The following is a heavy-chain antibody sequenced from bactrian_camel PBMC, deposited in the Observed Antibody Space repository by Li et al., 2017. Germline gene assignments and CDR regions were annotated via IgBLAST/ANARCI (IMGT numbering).Heavy chain of an antibody. D-gene: IGHD3*01. J-gene: IGHJ4*01. CDR1: GYTSNSCP. CDR2: VTDDPQ. V-gene: IGHV3S53*01. CDR3: AKDIDMAYDSDDDVPAETLFEH. Sequence: QLVESGGGSVQAGGSLRLSCEVSGYTSNSCPMTWYRQHPGEERELVSAVTDDPQNPVASLKGRFTISRDSTKNTLFLQLNSLKTEDTAIYYCAKDIDMAYDSDDDVPAETLFEHWGQGTQVTVS.